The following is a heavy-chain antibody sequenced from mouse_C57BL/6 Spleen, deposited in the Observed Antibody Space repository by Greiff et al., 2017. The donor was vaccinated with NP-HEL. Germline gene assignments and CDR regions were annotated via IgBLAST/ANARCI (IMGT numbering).Heavy chain of an antibody. D-gene: IGHD2-4*01. CDR2: IDPEDGAT. J-gene: IGHJ3*01. Sequence: VQLQQSGAELVKPGASVKLSCTASGFNIKDYYMHWVKQRTEQGLEWIGRIDPEDGATKYAPKFQGKANMTAEPSSNTAYKQLSSLTSKDTASYYCARAGYDYDVRFAYWSQGTLVTVSA. CDR3: ARAGYDYDVRFAY. V-gene: IGHV14-2*01. CDR1: GFNIKDYY.